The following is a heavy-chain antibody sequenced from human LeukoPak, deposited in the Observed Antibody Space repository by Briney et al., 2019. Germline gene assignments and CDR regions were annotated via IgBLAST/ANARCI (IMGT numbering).Heavy chain of an antibody. CDR1: GGSISSGSYY. D-gene: IGHD2-2*01. J-gene: IGHJ6*03. Sequence: SQTLSLTCTVSGGSISSGSYYSRWIRQPAGKGLEWIGRIYTSGSTNYNPSLKSRVTISVDTSKNQFSLKLSSVTAADTAVYYCARDAGQDIVVLPAAMRSYYYYYMDVWGKGTTVTVSS. CDR2: IYTSGST. CDR3: ARDAGQDIVVLPAAMRSYYYYYMDV. V-gene: IGHV4-61*02.